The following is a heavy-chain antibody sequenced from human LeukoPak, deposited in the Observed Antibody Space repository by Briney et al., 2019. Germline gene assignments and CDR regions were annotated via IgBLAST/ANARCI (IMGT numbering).Heavy chain of an antibody. CDR3: ARDADLQGYSSSVFDY. CDR1: GFTFSSYG. J-gene: IGHJ4*02. Sequence: GRSLRLSCAASGFTFSSYGMHWVRQAPGKGPEWVAVIWYDGSNKYYADSVKGRFTISRDNSKNTLYLQMNSLRAEDTAVYYCARDADLQGYSSSVFDYWGQGTLVTVSS. V-gene: IGHV3-33*01. D-gene: IGHD6-6*01. CDR2: IWYDGSNK.